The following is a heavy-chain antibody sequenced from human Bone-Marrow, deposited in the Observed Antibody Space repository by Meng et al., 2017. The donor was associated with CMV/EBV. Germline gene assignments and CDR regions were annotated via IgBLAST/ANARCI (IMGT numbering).Heavy chain of an antibody. Sequence: GESLKISCAASGFTFSSYAMSWVRLAPGKGLEWVSVIYSGGSSTYYADSVKGRFTISRDNSKNTLYLQMNSLRAEDTAVYYCAKDASFWSGFNWFDPWGQGTLVTVSS. CDR3: AKDASFWSGFNWFDP. J-gene: IGHJ5*02. CDR2: IYSGGSST. V-gene: IGHV3-23*03. D-gene: IGHD3-3*01. CDR1: GFTFSSYA.